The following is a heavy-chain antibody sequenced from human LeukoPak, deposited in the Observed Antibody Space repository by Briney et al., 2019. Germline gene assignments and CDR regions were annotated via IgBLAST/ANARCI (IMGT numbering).Heavy chain of an antibody. D-gene: IGHD2-2*01. CDR2: INPNSGGA. CDR1: GYTFNGYY. J-gene: IGHJ4*02. Sequence: LWASVKVSCKASGYTFNGYYMHWVRQAPGQGLEWMGWINPNSGGANYAQKFQGRVTMTRDTSISTAYMDLSRLRSDDTAVFYCARETEDVVVVPAAAYFDYWGQGTLVTVSS. V-gene: IGHV1-2*02. CDR3: ARETEDVVVVPAAAYFDY.